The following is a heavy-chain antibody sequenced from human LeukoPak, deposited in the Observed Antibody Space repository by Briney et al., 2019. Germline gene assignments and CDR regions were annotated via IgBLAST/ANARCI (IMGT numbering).Heavy chain of an antibody. CDR2: ISSNGGST. CDR1: GFTFSSYA. CDR3: ARDQRGRYCSGGSCYSFDYYYMDV. D-gene: IGHD2-15*01. J-gene: IGHJ6*03. V-gene: IGHV3-64*01. Sequence: PGGSLRLSCAASGFTFSSYAMHWVRQAPGKGLEYVSAISSNGGSTYYANSVKGRFTISRDNSKNTLYLQMGSLRAEDMAVYYCARDQRGRYCSGGSCYSFDYYYMDVWGKGTTVTVSS.